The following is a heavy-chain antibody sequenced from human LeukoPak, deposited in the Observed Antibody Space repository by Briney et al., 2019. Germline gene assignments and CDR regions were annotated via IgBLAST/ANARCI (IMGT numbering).Heavy chain of an antibody. CDR1: GFTFSSYS. CDR2: ISSSSSYI. V-gene: IGHV3-21*01. J-gene: IGHJ4*02. CDR3: AAGVECSSTSCYTSSTLDY. D-gene: IGHD2-2*02. Sequence: GGSLRLSCAASGFTFSSYSMNWVRQAPGKGLEWVSSISSSSSYIYYADSVKGRFTISRDNAKNSLYLQMNSPRAEDTAVYYCAAGVECSSTSCYTSSTLDYWGQGTLVTVSS.